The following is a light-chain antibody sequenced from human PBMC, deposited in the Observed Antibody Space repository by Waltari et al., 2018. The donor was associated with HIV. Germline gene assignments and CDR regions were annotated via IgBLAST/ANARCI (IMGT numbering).Light chain of an antibody. J-gene: IGKJ1*01. CDR1: QSITSS. CDR3: QQSYTTPRT. V-gene: IGKV1-39*01. CDR2: AAS. Sequence: DLQMTQSPSSLSPSVGYRVTITCRASQSITSSSNWYQQKPAKAPNPLLYAASTLQPAVPSRFSSSSAATEFTLTISSLQPEEYATYYCQQSYTTPRTFGQGTKVEIK.